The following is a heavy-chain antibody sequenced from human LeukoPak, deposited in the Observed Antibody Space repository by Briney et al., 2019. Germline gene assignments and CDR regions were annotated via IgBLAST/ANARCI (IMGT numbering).Heavy chain of an antibody. CDR1: SGSISNYY. Sequence: SETLSLTCTVSSGSISNYYWSWIRQPPGKGLEWIGCVYYSGSTNYSPSLKSRVTISLDKSKTHFSLNVSSVTAADTAVYYCARTYCGGDCFDYYYYMDVWGKGTTVTVSS. J-gene: IGHJ6*03. CDR3: ARTYCGGDCFDYYYYMDV. D-gene: IGHD2-21*01. V-gene: IGHV4-59*01. CDR2: VYYSGST.